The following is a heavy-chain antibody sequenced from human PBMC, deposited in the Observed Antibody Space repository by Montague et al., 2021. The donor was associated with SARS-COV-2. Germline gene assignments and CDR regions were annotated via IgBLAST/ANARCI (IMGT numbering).Heavy chain of an antibody. CDR1: GGSISTTNW. CDR2: ISHSGNT. D-gene: IGHD3-22*01. Sequence: SETLSLTFSVSGGSISTTNWWSWVRQPPGKGLEWIGEISHSGNTNYNSSVRSRVTISLDKSKNQFSLKLSSVTAADTAVYYCARAMIVVTRDAFDIWGRGTKVIVST. J-gene: IGHJ3*02. CDR3: ARAMIVVTRDAFDI. V-gene: IGHV4-4*02.